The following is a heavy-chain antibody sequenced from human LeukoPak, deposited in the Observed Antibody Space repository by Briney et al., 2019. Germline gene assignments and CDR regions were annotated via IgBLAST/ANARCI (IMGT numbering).Heavy chain of an antibody. Sequence: PGGSLRLSCAASGFTFSSSWMYWVRQAPGKGLEGVSRIYSDGSSISSAASVKGRFTISRDNAQNTLYLQMNSLRAEDTAVYYCASELRLGHWGQGILVTVSS. CDR1: GFTFSSSW. J-gene: IGHJ4*02. CDR3: ASELRLGH. D-gene: IGHD3-16*01. V-gene: IGHV3-74*01. CDR2: IYSDGSSI.